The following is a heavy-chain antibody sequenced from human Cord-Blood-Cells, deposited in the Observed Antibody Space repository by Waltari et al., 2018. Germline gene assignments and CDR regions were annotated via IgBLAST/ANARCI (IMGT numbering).Heavy chain of an antibody. V-gene: IGHV1-2*02. CDR1: GYTFTGYY. Sequence: QVQLVQSGAEVKKPGASVKVSCKASGYTFTGYYMHWVRQATGQGLEWMGWINPNSGGKNYAQKFQGRVTMTRDTSISTAYMELSRLRSDDTAVYYCARGGSSGYYLDAFDIWGQGTMVTVSS. J-gene: IGHJ3*02. CDR3: ARGGSSGYYLDAFDI. D-gene: IGHD3-22*01. CDR2: INPNSGGK.